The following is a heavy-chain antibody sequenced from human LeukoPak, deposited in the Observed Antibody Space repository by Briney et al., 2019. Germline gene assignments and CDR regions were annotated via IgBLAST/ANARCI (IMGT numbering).Heavy chain of an antibody. CDR3: ARVGYYYGSGSYYRTPIYFDY. D-gene: IGHD3-10*01. CDR1: GYTFTGYH. V-gene: IGHV1-2*02. Sequence: ASVKVSCKASGYTFTGYHMHWVRQAPGQGLEWMGWINPNSGGTNYAQKFQGRVTMTRDTSISTAYMELSRLRSDDTAVYYCARVGYYYGSGSYYRTPIYFDYWGQGTLVTVSS. J-gene: IGHJ4*02. CDR2: INPNSGGT.